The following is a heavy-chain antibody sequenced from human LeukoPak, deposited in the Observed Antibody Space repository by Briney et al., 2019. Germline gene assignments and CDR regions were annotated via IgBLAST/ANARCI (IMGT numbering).Heavy chain of an antibody. V-gene: IGHV4-39*02. CDR1: GGSISSSSYH. Sequence: PSESLSLTWTVSGGSISSSSYHWGWLRQPPGKGPVWIRSIFFSGSTYYIPSLKSRVTISVDTSKNQFSLRLSSVTAADADVYYCAKDRSTGWYAGFDSWGQGTLLTVSS. D-gene: IGHD6-19*01. CDR2: IFFSGST. J-gene: IGHJ4*02. CDR3: AKDRSTGWYAGFDS.